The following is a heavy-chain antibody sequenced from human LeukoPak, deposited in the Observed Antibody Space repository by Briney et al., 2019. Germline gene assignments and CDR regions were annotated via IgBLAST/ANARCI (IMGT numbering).Heavy chain of an antibody. CDR3: ARVSFLYSRSRNAFDI. Sequence: NASETLSLTCTVSGGSISSYYWSWIRQPPGKGLEWIGYIYYSGSTNYNPSLKSRVTISVDTSKNQFSLKLSSVTAADTAVYYCARVSFLYSRSRNAFDIWGQGTMVTVSS. J-gene: IGHJ3*02. CDR1: GGSISSYY. V-gene: IGHV4-59*01. CDR2: IYYSGST. D-gene: IGHD6-13*01.